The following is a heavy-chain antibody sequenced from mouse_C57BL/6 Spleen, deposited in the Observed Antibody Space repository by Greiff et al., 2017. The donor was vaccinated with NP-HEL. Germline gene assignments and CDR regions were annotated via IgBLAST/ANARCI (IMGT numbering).Heavy chain of an antibody. CDR2: IDPSDSYT. CDR1: GYTFTSYW. D-gene: IGHD3-3*01. J-gene: IGHJ2*01. V-gene: IGHV1-69*01. CDR3: ATGDSYYFDY. Sequence: QVQLQQPGAELVMPGASVKLSCKASGYTFTSYWMLWVKQRPGQGLEWIGEIDPSDSYTNYNQKFKGKSTLTVDKSSSTAYMQLSSLTSEDSAVYYCATGDSYYFDYWGQGTTLTVSS.